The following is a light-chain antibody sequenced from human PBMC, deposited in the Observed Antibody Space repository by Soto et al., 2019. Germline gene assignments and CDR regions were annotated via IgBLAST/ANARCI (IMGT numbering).Light chain of an antibody. J-gene: IGLJ1*01. CDR2: DVT. CDR3: CSYAGSSTYV. CDR1: SSDVGSYNV. Sequence: QSALTQPASVSGSPGQSITISCTGTSSDVGSYNVVSWYQHHPGKAPKLMIYDVTKRPSGVSNRFSGSKSGNTASLTISGLQDEYEAYYYCCSYAGSSTYVFGTGTKLTVL. V-gene: IGLV2-23*02.